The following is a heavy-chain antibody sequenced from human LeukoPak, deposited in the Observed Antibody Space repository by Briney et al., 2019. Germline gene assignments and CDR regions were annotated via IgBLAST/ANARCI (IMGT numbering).Heavy chain of an antibody. CDR3: AKDRCSNGIGCYYYYMDV. CDR1: GFTFRSYG. CDR2: IQNDGSNE. Sequence: GGSLRLSCAASGFTFRSYGMHWVRQAPGKGLEWVAYIQNDGSNEQYADSVKGRFSISRDSPKNILYLQMNSLRAEDTAVYYCAKDRCSNGIGCYYYYMDVWGKGTTVTVFS. D-gene: IGHD2-8*01. V-gene: IGHV3-30*02. J-gene: IGHJ6*03.